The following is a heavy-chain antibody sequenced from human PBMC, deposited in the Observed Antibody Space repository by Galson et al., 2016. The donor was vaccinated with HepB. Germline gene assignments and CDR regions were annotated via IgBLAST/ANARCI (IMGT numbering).Heavy chain of an antibody. Sequence: SLRLSCAASGLALSSHTMNWVRQAPGKGLEWLSDISNSGRTIHYADSVEGRFAISRDNAKNSLHLQMQSLRDEDTAVYYCASSGVRGFDKWGQGTLVTVSS. D-gene: IGHD3-10*01. CDR1: GLALSSHT. CDR2: ISNSGRTI. J-gene: IGHJ4*02. CDR3: ASSGVRGFDK. V-gene: IGHV3-48*02.